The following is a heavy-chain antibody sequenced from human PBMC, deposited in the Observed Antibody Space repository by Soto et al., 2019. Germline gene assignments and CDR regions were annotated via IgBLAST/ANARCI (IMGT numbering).Heavy chain of an antibody. CDR3: ARDRTEWLVRQAFDY. CDR1: GYTFTSYA. D-gene: IGHD6-19*01. Sequence: SVKVSCKASGYTFTSYAMHWVRQAPGQRLEWMGWINAGNGNTKYSQKFQGRVTITRDTSASTAYMELSSLRSEDTAVYYCARDRTEWLVRQAFDYWGQGTLVTVSS. V-gene: IGHV1-3*01. J-gene: IGHJ4*02. CDR2: INAGNGNT.